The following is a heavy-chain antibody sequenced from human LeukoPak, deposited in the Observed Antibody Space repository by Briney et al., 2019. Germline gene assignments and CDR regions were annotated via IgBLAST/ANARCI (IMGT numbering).Heavy chain of an antibody. V-gene: IGHV4-59*08. J-gene: IGHJ4*02. CDR3: ARFGNQFDY. CDR2: IYYSGST. D-gene: IGHD4-23*01. Sequence: PSETLSLTCTVSGGSISSYYWSWIRQPPGKGLEWIGYIYYSGSTNYNPSLKSRVTISVDTSKNQFSLKLSSVTAADTAVNYCARFGNQFDYWGQGTLVTVSS. CDR1: GGSISSYY.